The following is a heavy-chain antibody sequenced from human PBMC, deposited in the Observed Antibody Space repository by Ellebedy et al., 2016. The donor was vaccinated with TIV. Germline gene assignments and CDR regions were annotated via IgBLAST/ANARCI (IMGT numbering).Heavy chain of an antibody. D-gene: IGHD5-18*01. CDR1: GYTFTSYY. J-gene: IGHJ4*02. CDR3: ARDLVAPDLQLWPHSEGVFDY. V-gene: IGHV1-46*01. CDR2: INPSGGST. Sequence: AASVKVSCKASGYTFTSYYMHWVRQAPGQGLEWMGIINPSGGSTSYAQKFQGRVTMTRDTSTSTVYMELSSLRSEDTAVYYCARDLVAPDLQLWPHSEGVFDYWGQGTLVTVSS.